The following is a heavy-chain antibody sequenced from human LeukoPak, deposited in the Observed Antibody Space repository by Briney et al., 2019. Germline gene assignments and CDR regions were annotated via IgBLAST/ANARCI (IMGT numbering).Heavy chain of an antibody. CDR3: ARGLRKNYYYDSSGPKAGYWFDP. V-gene: IGHV4-31*03. CDR1: GGSISSGGYY. D-gene: IGHD3-22*01. Sequence: PSQTLSLTCTVSGGSISSGGYYCSWIRQHPGKGLEWIGYIYYSGSTYYNPSLKSRVTLSVDTSKNQFSLKLSSVTAADTAVYYCARGLRKNYYYDSSGPKAGYWFDPWGQGTLVTVSS. J-gene: IGHJ5*02. CDR2: IYYSGST.